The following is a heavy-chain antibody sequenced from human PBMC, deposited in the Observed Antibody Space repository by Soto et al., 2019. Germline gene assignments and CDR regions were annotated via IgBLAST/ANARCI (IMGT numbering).Heavy chain of an antibody. CDR1: GYTFTGYY. CDR3: ARLYMVGATGYDAFDI. V-gene: IGHV1-2*04. J-gene: IGHJ3*02. D-gene: IGHD1-26*01. CDR2: INPNSGGT. Sequence: ASVKVCCKASGYTFTGYYIHWVRQATGQGLEWMGWINPNSGGTNYAQKFQGWVTMTRDTSISTAYMELSRLRSDDTAVYYCARLYMVGATGYDAFDIWGQGTMVTVSS.